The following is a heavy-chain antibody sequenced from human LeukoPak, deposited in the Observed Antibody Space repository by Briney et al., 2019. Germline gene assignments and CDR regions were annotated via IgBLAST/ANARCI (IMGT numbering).Heavy chain of an antibody. CDR2: INHSGST. CDR1: GGSFSGYY. CDR3: ARDRITIFGVVRNWFGP. V-gene: IGHV4-34*01. J-gene: IGHJ5*02. Sequence: SETLSLTCAVYGGSFSGYYWSWICQPPGKGLEWIGEINHSGSTNYNPSLKSRVTISVDTSKNQFSLKLSSVTAADTAVYYCARDRITIFGVVRNWFGPWGQGTLVTVSS. D-gene: IGHD3-3*01.